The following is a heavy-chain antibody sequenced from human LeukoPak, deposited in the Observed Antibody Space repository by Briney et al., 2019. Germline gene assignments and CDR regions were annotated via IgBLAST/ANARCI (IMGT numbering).Heavy chain of an antibody. CDR3: ARVGAPTYGYCSSTSCPDYYYYYYGMDV. V-gene: IGHV4-30-2*01. CDR1: GGSISSGGYS. D-gene: IGHD2-2*01. J-gene: IGHJ6*02. Sequence: SQTLSLTCAVSGGSISSGGYSLSWIRQPPGKGLERIVYIYHSGSTNYNPSLKSRVTMSVDTSKNQFSLKLSSVTAADTAVYYCARVGAPTYGYCSSTSCPDYYYYYYGMDVWGQGTTVTVSS. CDR2: IYHSGST.